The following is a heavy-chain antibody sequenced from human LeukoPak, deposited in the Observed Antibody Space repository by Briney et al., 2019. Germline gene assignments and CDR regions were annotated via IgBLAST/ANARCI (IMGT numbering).Heavy chain of an antibody. CDR2: INPNSGGT. Sequence: ASVKVSCKASGYTFTGYYMHWVRQAPGQGLEWMGWINPNSGGTNYAQKSQGRVTMTRDTSISTAYMELSRLRSDDTAVYYCARAGRYSSSGDSIWFDPWAREPWSPSPQ. D-gene: IGHD6-13*01. CDR1: GYTFTGYY. CDR3: ARAGRYSSSGDSIWFDP. V-gene: IGHV1-2*02. J-gene: IGHJ5*02.